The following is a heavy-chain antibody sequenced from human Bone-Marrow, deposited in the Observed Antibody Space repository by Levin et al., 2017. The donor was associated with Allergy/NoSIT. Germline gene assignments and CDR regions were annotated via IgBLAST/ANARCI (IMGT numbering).Heavy chain of an antibody. CDR3: ARVGGNGGFDY. V-gene: IGHV4-59*01. J-gene: IGHJ4*02. CDR2: IYSSGST. CDR1: GGSFSSYY. D-gene: IGHD2-15*01. Sequence: MPSETLSLTCTVSGGSFSSYYWSWIRQPPGKGLEWVGYIYSSGSTNYNPSLKSRVTISVDTSKNQFSLKVSSVTAADTAVYYCARVGGNGGFDYWGQGTLVTVSS.